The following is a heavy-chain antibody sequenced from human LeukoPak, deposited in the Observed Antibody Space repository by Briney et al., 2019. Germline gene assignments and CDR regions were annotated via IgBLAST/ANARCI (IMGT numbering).Heavy chain of an antibody. CDR2: ISSSSSYI. CDR1: GFTFSSYS. D-gene: IGHD4-23*01. J-gene: IGHJ4*02. CDR3: ARDPSMDYGGFPFFDY. Sequence: GGSLRLSCAASGFTFSSYSMNWVRQAPGKGLEWVLSISSSSSYIYYADSVKGRFTISRDNAKNSLYLQMNSLRAEDTAVYYCARDPSMDYGGFPFFDYWGQGTLVTVSS. V-gene: IGHV3-21*01.